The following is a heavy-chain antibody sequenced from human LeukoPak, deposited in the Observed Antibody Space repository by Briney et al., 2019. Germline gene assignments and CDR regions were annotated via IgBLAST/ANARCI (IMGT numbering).Heavy chain of an antibody. V-gene: IGHV3-23*01. D-gene: IGHD1-20*01. CDR3: AKKGYNWNDCLDW. CDR1: GFTFSSYA. CDR2: ISGSAGNT. J-gene: IGHJ4*01. Sequence: PGGSLRLSCAASGFTFSSYAMTWVRQAPGKGLEWVSVISGSAGNTHYADSVKGRFTISRDNSQHAVYLEVNSLRAEDRDVYYCAKKGYNWNDCLDWWGHRSLGTVCS.